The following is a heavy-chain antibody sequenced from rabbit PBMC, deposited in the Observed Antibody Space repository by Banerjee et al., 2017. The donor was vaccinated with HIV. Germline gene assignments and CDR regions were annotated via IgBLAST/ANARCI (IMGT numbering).Heavy chain of an antibody. CDR2: IDPVFGST. CDR1: GFDFSSYG. J-gene: IGHJ4*01. V-gene: IGHV1S47*01. CDR3: VRAGYAGYGYATWDFNL. D-gene: IGHD6-1*01. Sequence: QEQLVESGGGLVQPGGSLKLSCKASGFDFSSYGVSWVRQAPGKGLEWIGYIDPVFGSTYYASWVNGRFTISSHNAQNTLYLQLNSLTAADTATYFCVRAGYAGYGYATWDFNLWGPGTLVTVS.